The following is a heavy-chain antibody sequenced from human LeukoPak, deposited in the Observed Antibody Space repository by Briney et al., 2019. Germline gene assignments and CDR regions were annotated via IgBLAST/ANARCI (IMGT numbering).Heavy chain of an antibody. CDR2: INHSGST. V-gene: IGHV4-34*01. CDR3: ASLSPYYYYYGMDV. Sequence: SETLSLTCAVYGGSFSGYYWSWLRQPPGKGLEWIGEINHSGSTNYNPSLKSRVTISVDTSKNQFSLKLSSVTAADTAVYYCASLSPYYYYYGMDVWGQGTTVTVSS. J-gene: IGHJ6*02. CDR1: GGSFSGYY.